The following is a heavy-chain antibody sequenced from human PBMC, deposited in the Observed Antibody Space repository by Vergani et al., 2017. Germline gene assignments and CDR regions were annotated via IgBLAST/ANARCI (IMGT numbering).Heavy chain of an antibody. CDR1: GFTFSSHA. J-gene: IGHJ4*02. V-gene: IGHV3-23*01. D-gene: IGHD1/OR15-1a*01. Sequence: EVQLLQSEGAVVQPGGSLRLSCVASGFTFSSHAMSWVRQGHGQGLEWVSSITNTGDSTHYADSVKGRFTISRDNSKNTLYLQMNSLRVEDTAVYYGGRGSDNNNWGQGTLVTVSS. CDR2: ITNTGDST. CDR3: GRGSDNNN.